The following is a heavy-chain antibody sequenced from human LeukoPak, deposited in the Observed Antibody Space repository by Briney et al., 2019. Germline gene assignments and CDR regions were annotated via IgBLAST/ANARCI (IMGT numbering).Heavy chain of an antibody. Sequence: GGSLRLSCAASGFTFSSYAMSWVRQAPGKGLEWVSAISGSGGSTYYADSVKGRFTISRDNSKNTLYLQMNSLRAEDTAVYYCAKRDSDYHTGDYFDYWGQGTLVTVSS. CDR2: ISGSGGST. D-gene: IGHD1-26*01. CDR1: GFTFSSYA. V-gene: IGHV3-23*01. J-gene: IGHJ4*02. CDR3: AKRDSDYHTGDYFDY.